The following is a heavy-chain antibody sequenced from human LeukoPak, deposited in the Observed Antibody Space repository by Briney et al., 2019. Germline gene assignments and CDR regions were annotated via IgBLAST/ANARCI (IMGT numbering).Heavy chain of an antibody. CDR2: INGDSSYI. CDR1: GFTFSSYS. CDR3: AKVDYSNYCFDY. D-gene: IGHD4-11*01. V-gene: IGHV3-21*04. Sequence: GGSLRLSCAASGFTFSSYSMHWVRQAPGKGLEWVSSINGDSSYIYYADSVKGRFFISRDNAKNSLYLHMNSLRAEDTAVHYCAKVDYSNYCFDYWGQGTLVTVSS. J-gene: IGHJ4*02.